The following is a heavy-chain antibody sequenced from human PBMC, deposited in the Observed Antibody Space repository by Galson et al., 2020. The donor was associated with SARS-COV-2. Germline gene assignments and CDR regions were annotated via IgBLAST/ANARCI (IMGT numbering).Heavy chain of an antibody. D-gene: IGHD2-21*01. CDR1: GFSPGTSGVG. CDR3: AHRRGWIAAAFDI. CDR2: IYWDDDK. Sequence: SGPTQVPLTQTLTLTCTFPGFSPGTSGVGVGWVRQPPGTVLEWLALIYWDDDKRYSPSLKSRLTITKDTSKNQVVLTMTNMYPVDTATYYCAHRRGWIAAAFDIWGQGTMVTVSS. J-gene: IGHJ3*02. V-gene: IGHV2-5*02.